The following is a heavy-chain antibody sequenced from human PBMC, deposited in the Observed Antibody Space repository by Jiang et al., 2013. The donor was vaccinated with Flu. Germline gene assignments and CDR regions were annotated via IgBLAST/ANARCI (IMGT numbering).Heavy chain of an antibody. Sequence: PGLVKPSETLSLTCTVSGGSISSYYWSWIRQPPGKGLEWIAYMYYSESPNYNPSLKSRVTISVDTSKNQFSLKLSSVTAADTAVYYCARDGEGWYYGMDVWGQGTTVTVSS. CDR3: ARDGEGWYYGMDV. J-gene: IGHJ6*02. CDR2: MYYSESP. V-gene: IGHV4-59*01. CDR1: GGSISSYY. D-gene: IGHD3-10*01.